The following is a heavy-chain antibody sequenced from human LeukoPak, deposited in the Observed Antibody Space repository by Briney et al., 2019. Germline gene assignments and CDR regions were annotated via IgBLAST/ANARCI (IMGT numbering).Heavy chain of an antibody. V-gene: IGHV4-30-4*08. J-gene: IGHJ4*02. D-gene: IGHD2-2*01. CDR1: GGSISSGDYY. Sequence: AQTLSLTCTVSGGSISSGDYYWSWIRQPPGKGLEWIGYIYYSGSTYYNPSLKSRVTISVDTSKNQFSLKLSSVTAADTAVYYCARGIVVVLAAAYYFDYWGQGTLVTVSS. CDR3: ARGIVVVLAAAYYFDY. CDR2: IYYSGST.